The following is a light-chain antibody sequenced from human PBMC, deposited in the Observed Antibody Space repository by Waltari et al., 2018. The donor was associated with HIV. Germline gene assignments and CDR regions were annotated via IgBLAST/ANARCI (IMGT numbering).Light chain of an antibody. J-gene: IGLJ1*01. CDR3: AVWDDSLSEYV. V-gene: IGLV1-44*01. CDR2: GSS. CDR1: FSNIGRNT. Sequence: QSVLTQPPSASGAPGQRVTISCSGSFSNIGRNTVQWYQQLPGTAPRRLIYGSSQRPAGVLDRFSGSRSDTSASLDISGLHSEDEGDYYCAVWDDSLSEYVFATGTKVFVL.